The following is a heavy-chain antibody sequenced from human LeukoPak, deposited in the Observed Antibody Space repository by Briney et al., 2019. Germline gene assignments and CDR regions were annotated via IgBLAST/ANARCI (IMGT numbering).Heavy chain of an antibody. CDR2: ISSNGGST. Sequence: PGGSLRLSCAASGFTVSSNYMSWVRQAPGKGLEYVSTISSNGGSTYYANSVKGRFTISRDNSKNTLYLQMGSLRAEDMAVYYCARGHRYSGSYYFDYWGQGTLVTVSS. J-gene: IGHJ4*02. CDR3: ARGHRYSGSYYFDY. CDR1: GFTVSSNY. V-gene: IGHV3-64*01. D-gene: IGHD1-26*01.